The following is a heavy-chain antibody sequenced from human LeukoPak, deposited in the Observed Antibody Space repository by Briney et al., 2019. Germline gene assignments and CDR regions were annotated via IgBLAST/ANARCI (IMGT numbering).Heavy chain of an antibody. D-gene: IGHD5-12*01. CDR2: IIPILGIA. CDR1: GGTFSSYA. V-gene: IGHV1-69*04. CDR3: ARGGYDILGGFDY. Sequence: SVKVSCKASGGTFSSYAISWVRQAPGQGLEWVGRIIPILGIANYAQKFQGRVTITADKSTSTAYMELSSLRSEDTAVYYCARGGYDILGGFDYWGQGTLVTVSS. J-gene: IGHJ4*02.